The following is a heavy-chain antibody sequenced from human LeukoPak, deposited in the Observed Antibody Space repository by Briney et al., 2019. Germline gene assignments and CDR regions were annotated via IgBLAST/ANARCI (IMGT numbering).Heavy chain of an antibody. D-gene: IGHD1-26*01. J-gene: IGHJ4*02. V-gene: IGHV3-23*01. CDR2: ISGSGGST. CDR3: AKDLVGATAYYFDY. CDR1: GFTFSSYA. Sequence: GGSLRLSCAASGFTFSSYAMSWVRQAPGKGLEWVSAISGSGGSTYYADSVKGRFTISRDNSKNTPYLQMNSLRAEDTAVYYCAKDLVGATAYYFDYWGQGTLVTVSS.